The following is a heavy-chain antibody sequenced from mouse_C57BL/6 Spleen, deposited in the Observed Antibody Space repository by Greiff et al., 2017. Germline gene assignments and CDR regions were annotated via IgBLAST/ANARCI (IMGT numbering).Heavy chain of an antibody. CDR1: GYAFSSSW. Sequence: QVQLQQSGPELVKPGASVKISCKASGYAFSSSWMNWVKQRPGKGLEWIGRIYPGDGDTNYNGKFKGKDTLTADKSSSTAYMQLSSLTSEDSAVYFCAIIYYDYDYYAMDYWGQGTSVTVSS. J-gene: IGHJ4*01. CDR3: AIIYYDYDYYAMDY. D-gene: IGHD2-4*01. CDR2: IYPGDGDT. V-gene: IGHV1-82*01.